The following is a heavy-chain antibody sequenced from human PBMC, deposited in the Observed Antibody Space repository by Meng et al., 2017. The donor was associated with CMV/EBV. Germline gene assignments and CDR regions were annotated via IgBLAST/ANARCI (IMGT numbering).Heavy chain of an antibody. CDR2: INSYSGGT. Sequence: ASVKVSCKASGYTFTTYDINWVRQATGQGLEWMGWINSYSGGTGHKQKFQGRVTMTRNTSTSTVYMELTSLRSEDTAVYYCARGGYSQSLDYWGQGTLVTVSS. V-gene: IGHV1-8*02. CDR3: ARGGYSQSLDY. CDR1: GYTFTTYD. D-gene: IGHD5-18*01. J-gene: IGHJ4*02.